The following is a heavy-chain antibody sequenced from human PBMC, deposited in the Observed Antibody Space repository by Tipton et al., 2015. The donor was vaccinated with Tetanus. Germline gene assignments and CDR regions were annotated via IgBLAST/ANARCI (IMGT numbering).Heavy chain of an antibody. Sequence: SLRLSCAASGFSFSTSAMSWVRQAPGKGMEWVSVISGGGGDSTYYADSVKGRFTIFRNNSKNTLFLQMNSLRADDTAVYYCATIRGRGRGFDEYSQHWGQGTLVTVSS. CDR2: ISGGGGDST. J-gene: IGHJ1*01. V-gene: IGHV3-23*01. CDR3: ATIRGRGRGFDEYSQH. D-gene: IGHD2-21*01. CDR1: GFSFSTSA.